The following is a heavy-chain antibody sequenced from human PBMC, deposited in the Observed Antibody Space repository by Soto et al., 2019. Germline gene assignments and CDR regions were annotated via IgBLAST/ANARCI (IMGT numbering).Heavy chain of an antibody. CDR2: ISAYNGNT. CDR1: GYTFTSYG. J-gene: IGHJ4*02. CDR3: ARVIAAAANFDY. D-gene: IGHD6-13*01. V-gene: IGHV1-18*01. Sequence: QVQLVQSGAEVKKPGASVKVSCKASGYTFTSYGISWVRQAPGQGLEWMGWISAYNGNTNYAQKRQGRVTMTPDTSTNTAYMELRNLRSDDTAMYYCARVIAAAANFDYWGQGTLATVSS.